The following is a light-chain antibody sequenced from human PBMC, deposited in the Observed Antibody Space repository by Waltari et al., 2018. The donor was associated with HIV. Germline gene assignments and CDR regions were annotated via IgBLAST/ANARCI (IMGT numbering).Light chain of an antibody. CDR3: QQHNSCPIT. CDR1: EGIGND. J-gene: IGKJ4*01. CDR2: AGS. Sequence: DIQMTQSPSTLSASVGDRVTIICRASEGIGNDLAWFQQKPGKAPKRLIFAGSTLQSGVPLRFSGSGSGTQFTLTISSLQPGDFATYFCQQHNSCPITFGGGTKV. V-gene: IGKV1-17*01.